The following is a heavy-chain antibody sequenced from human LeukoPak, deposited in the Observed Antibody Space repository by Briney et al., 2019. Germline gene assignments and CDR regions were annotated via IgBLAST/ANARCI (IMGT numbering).Heavy chain of an antibody. J-gene: IGHJ4*02. CDR3: TGEYIRGMADY. CDR2: ISSSGNYR. Sequence: PRGSLRLSCAASGFSFSTYTMIWFRQAPGKALEWVSSISSSGNYRDSADSVKGRFTISRDNAQKSLYLQMNSLRAEDTAVYYCTGEYIRGMADYWGQGTVVIVSS. D-gene: IGHD6-13*01. CDR1: GFSFSTYT. V-gene: IGHV3-21*01.